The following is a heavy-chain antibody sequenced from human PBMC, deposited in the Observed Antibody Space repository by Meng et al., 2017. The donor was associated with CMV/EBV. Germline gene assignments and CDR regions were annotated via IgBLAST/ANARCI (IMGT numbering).Heavy chain of an antibody. Sequence: ASVKVSCKASGYTFTSYGISWVRQAPGQGLEWMGWISAYNGNTNYAQKLQGRVTMTTDTSTSTAYMELRSLRSDDTAVYYCARDQGDFWSGYLTSFDYWGQGTLVTVSS. J-gene: IGHJ4*02. CDR2: ISAYNGNT. CDR3: ARDQGDFWSGYLTSFDY. D-gene: IGHD3-3*01. V-gene: IGHV1-18*01. CDR1: GYTFTSYG.